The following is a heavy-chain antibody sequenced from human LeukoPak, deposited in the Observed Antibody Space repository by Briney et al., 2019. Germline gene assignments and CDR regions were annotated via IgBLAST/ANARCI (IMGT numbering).Heavy chain of an antibody. CDR2: ISFDGSDK. V-gene: IGHV3-30*18. CDR1: GFAFNSYG. CDR3: AKTYYYDSRASLYYFDS. D-gene: IGHD3-22*01. Sequence: PGWSLRLSCAASGFAFNSYGMHWVRQAPGKGLDWVAIISFDGSDKFYADSVKGRFTVSRDNSKNTLYLQMNSLSAEDTAVYYCAKTYYYDSRASLYYFDSWGQGTLVTVSS. J-gene: IGHJ4*02.